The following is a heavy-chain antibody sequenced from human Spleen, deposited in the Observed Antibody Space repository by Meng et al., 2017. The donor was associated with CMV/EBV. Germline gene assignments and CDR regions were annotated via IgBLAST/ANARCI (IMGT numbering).Heavy chain of an antibody. CDR2: ITWNSANI. CDR1: GFNLHVYP. J-gene: IGHJ3*02. V-gene: IGHV3-9*01. CDR3: ARSRRSSVDAFDI. Sequence: GGSLRLSCAASGFNLHVYPMHWVRQVPGKGLEWVSSITWNSANIAYADSVKGRFTISRDNAKDSLHLQMKSLKPEDTAFYYCARSRRSSVDAFDIWGQGTLVTVSS.